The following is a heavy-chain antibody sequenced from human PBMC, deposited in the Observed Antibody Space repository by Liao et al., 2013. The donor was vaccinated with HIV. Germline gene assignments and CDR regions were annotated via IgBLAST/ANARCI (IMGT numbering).Heavy chain of an antibody. V-gene: IGHV4-30-2*01. CDR2: IYHSGST. J-gene: IGHJ5*02. CDR3: ARDYGDGWFDP. Sequence: QLQLQESGSGLVRPSQTLSLTCAVSGASISSGGYSWSWIRQPPGKGLEWIGYIYHSGSTYYNPSVKSRVSMSVDRSKNQFSLKLSSVTSADTAIYYCARDYGDGWFDPWGRRKASVTVSS. D-gene: IGHD4-17*01. CDR1: GASISSGGYS.